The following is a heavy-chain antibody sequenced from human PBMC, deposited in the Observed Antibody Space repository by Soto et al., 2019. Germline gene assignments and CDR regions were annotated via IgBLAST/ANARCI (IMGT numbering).Heavy chain of an antibody. J-gene: IGHJ4*02. V-gene: IGHV3-33*01. D-gene: IGHD3-10*01. CDR1: GFTFSSYG. Sequence: GGSLRLSCAASGFTFSSYGMHWVRQAPGKGLEWVAVIWYDGSNKYYADSVKGRFTISRDNSKNTLYLQMNSLRAEDTAVYYCASTTPYGSGSYVDSWGQGTLVTVSS. CDR3: ASTTPYGSGSYVDS. CDR2: IWYDGSNK.